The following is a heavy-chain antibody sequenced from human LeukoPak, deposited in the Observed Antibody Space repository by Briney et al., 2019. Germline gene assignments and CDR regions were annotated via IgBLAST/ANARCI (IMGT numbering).Heavy chain of an antibody. J-gene: IGHJ3*01. CDR1: GGSISSYY. D-gene: IGHD6-13*01. CDR2: IYYSGST. CDR3: ARGKRGIAAPNS. V-gene: IGHV4-59*12. Sequence: SETLSLICTVSGGSISSYYWSWIRQPPGKGLEWIGYIYYSGSTAYNPSLKSRVTISVDTSKNQFSLKLSSVTAADTAVYYCARGKRGIAAPNSWGQGTMVTVSS.